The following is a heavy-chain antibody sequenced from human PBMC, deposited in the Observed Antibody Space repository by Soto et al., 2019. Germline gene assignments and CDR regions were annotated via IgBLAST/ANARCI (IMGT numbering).Heavy chain of an antibody. D-gene: IGHD2-15*01. CDR3: SQVSFPSTPPRPLGHSVKGV. J-gene: IGHJ6*04. CDR1: GFTFGSYA. V-gene: IGHV3-23*04. CDR2: ISGGGSGR. Sequence: VQLVESGGGLVQPGGSLRLSCAASGFTFGSYAMTWVRQAPGKGLEWVSGISGGGSGRYYSDSVEARFTISRDNPTNALYLQLNSLPAEDTSGHFFSQVSFPSTPPRPLGHSVKGVWGKGTTITVSS.